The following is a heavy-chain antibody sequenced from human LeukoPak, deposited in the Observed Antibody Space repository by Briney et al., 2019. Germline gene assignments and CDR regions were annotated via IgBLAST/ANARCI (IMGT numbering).Heavy chain of an antibody. V-gene: IGHV3-21*01. CDR1: GFTFTSYG. D-gene: IGHD6-13*01. J-gene: IGHJ4*02. CDR3: ATGQYSSSWSCGY. CDR2: ITFSSSHI. Sequence: GGTLRLSCAASGFTFTSYGMGWVRQAPGKGLGGGSSITFSSSHIYYADPVKGRFTISRDNSKNTLYLQMNSLRAEDTAVYYCATGQYSSSWSCGYWGQGTLVTVSS.